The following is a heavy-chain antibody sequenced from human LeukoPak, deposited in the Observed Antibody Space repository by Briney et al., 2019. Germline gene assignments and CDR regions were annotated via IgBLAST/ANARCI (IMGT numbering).Heavy chain of an antibody. J-gene: IGHJ6*02. Sequence: GGSLRLSCAASGFTFSSYVMSWVRQAPGKGLEWVSAISGSGGSRYYADSVKGRFTISRDNSKNTLYLQMNSLRAEDTAVYYCAKDRVITMVRGVNTGMDVWGQGTTVTVSS. V-gene: IGHV3-23*01. CDR1: GFTFSSYV. CDR2: ISGSGGSR. D-gene: IGHD3-10*01. CDR3: AKDRVITMVRGVNTGMDV.